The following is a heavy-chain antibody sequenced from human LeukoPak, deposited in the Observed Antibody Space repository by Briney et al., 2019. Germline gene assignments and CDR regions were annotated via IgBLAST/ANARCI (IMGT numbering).Heavy chain of an antibody. CDR2: IYPSGNA. CDR3: ARDGYCSSTSCYKPRSGYYYYMDV. Sequence: SETLSLTCTVSGGSISSYYWTWIRQPAGKGLEWIGRIYPSGNANFNPSLKSRVTISLDTSKNQFSLKLSSVTAADTAVYYCARDGYCSSTSCYKPRSGYYYYMDVWGKGTTVTISS. V-gene: IGHV4-4*07. CDR1: GGSISSYY. J-gene: IGHJ6*03. D-gene: IGHD2-2*02.